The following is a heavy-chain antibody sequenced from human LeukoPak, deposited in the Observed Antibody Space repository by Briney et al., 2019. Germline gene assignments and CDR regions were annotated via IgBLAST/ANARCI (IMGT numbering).Heavy chain of an antibody. J-gene: IGHJ3*02. V-gene: IGHV4-59*08. CDR3: ARHYGAWNAFDI. CDR2: IYYSGST. CDR1: GDSLSSYY. Sequence: ETLSLTCAVSGDSLSSYYWSWIRQPPGKGLEWIGYIYYSGSTNYNPSLKISMSIDTSKNQFSLKLSSVTAADTAVYYCARHYGAWNAFDIWGQGTMVTVSS. D-gene: IGHD3-10*01.